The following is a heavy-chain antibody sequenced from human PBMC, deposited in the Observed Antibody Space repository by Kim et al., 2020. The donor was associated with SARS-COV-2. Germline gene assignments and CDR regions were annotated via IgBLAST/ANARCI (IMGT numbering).Heavy chain of an antibody. Sequence: YGKKMQGRVNMSRDTSISTDYMELSRLRSDDTAVYYCARPYGSGLHYFDYWGQGTLVTVSS. CDR3: ARPYGSGLHYFDY. V-gene: IGHV1-2*02. J-gene: IGHJ4*02. D-gene: IGHD3-10*01.